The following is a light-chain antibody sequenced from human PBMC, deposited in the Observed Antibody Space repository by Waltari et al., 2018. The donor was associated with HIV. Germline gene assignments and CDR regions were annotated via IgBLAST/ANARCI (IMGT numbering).Light chain of an antibody. V-gene: IGLV2-23*02. CDR2: EVI. CDR3: CSFADTNTWV. Sequence: SALTQPASVSGSPGQSITISCTATSSDVGSHNLVSWYQHHPGRAPKLIIYEVIKRPSGVSHRFSGSKSGNTASLTISGLQAEDEADYYCCSFADTNTWVFGGGTKLTVL. CDR1: SSDVGSHNL. J-gene: IGLJ3*02.